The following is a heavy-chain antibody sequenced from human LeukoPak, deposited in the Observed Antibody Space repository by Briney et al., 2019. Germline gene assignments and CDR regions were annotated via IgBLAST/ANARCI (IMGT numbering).Heavy chain of an antibody. J-gene: IGHJ4*02. CDR3: ARGIWNDYYFDY. CDR2: IYSTTAS. Sequence: SETLSLTCTVSGGSVSSMSHFWGWIRQPPGKGLEWIGSIYSTTASYYNPSLGSRVTVSVDTSKNQLSLELTSVTAADTGVYYCARGIWNDYYFDYWGQRALVTVSS. D-gene: IGHD1-1*01. CDR1: GGSVSSMSHF. V-gene: IGHV4-39*02.